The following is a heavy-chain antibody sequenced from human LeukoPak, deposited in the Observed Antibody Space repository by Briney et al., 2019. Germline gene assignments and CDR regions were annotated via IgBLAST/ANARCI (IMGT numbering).Heavy chain of an antibody. CDR1: GGSFSGYY. Sequence: SETLSLTCAVYGGSFSGYYWSWIRHPPGKGLEWIGEINHSGSTNYNPSLKSRVTISVDTSKNQFSLKLSSVTAADTAVYYCARGRMWLGYWGQGTLVTVSS. V-gene: IGHV4-34*01. J-gene: IGHJ4*02. CDR3: ARGRMWLGY. CDR2: INHSGST. D-gene: IGHD2-21*01.